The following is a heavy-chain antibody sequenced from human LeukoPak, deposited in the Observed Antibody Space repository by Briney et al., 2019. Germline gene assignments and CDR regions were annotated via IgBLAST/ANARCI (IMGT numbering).Heavy chain of an antibody. CDR3: VKEIYMDV. Sequence: PVGSLRLSCTASGFNFNTYGIHWVRQAPGKGLEWAAFIQHDSSNKYYVDSVKGRFTTSRDNSKSTLYLQMNSLRTEDTAIYYCVKEIYMDVWGKGTTVTVSS. J-gene: IGHJ6*03. CDR2: IQHDSSNK. V-gene: IGHV3-30*02. CDR1: GFNFNTYG.